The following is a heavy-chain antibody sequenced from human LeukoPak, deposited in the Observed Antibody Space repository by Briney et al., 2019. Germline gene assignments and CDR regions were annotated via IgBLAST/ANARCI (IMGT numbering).Heavy chain of an antibody. D-gene: IGHD3-10*01. Sequence: GGSLRLSCTASGFIFSNYWMLRFRQAPGKGPVFVSRIGDDGGSTKYADSVNGRFTISRDNAKNTLYLQLDSLRVEDTAMYYCVRDSTFGVDYWGQGTLVTVSS. CDR3: VRDSTFGVDY. CDR2: IGDDGGST. V-gene: IGHV3-74*01. J-gene: IGHJ4*02. CDR1: GFIFSNYW.